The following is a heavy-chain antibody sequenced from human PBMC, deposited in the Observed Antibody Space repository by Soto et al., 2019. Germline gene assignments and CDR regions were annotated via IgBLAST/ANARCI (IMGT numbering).Heavy chain of an antibody. Sequence: QVQLMQSGAEVKKPGASVTISCKASGYTFTSYYIHWVRQAPRQGLECMAIINPSGGSRNYAQKFQGRVTVTSDTSTRTVNIELSSLRSEDKDVYYFARDLTAADYWGQGNLVTVSS. CDR2: INPSGGSR. V-gene: IGHV1-46*03. D-gene: IGHD2-21*02. CDR3: ARDLTAADY. CDR1: GYTFTSYY. J-gene: IGHJ4*02.